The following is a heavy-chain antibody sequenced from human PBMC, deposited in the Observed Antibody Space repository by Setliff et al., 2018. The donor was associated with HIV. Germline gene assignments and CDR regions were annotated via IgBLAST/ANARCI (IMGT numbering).Heavy chain of an antibody. J-gene: IGHJ4*02. Sequence: SETLSLTCTVSGGSVHSGSYYWSWVRQPPGKGLERIGYIYYSGTTYYNPSLKSRVTMSIDTSKKQFSLKLASVTAADTAVYYCARGGSYDTFDYWGQGTLVTV. CDR3: ARGGSYDTFDY. CDR1: GGSVHSGSYY. V-gene: IGHV4-61*01. D-gene: IGHD3-22*01. CDR2: IYYSGTT.